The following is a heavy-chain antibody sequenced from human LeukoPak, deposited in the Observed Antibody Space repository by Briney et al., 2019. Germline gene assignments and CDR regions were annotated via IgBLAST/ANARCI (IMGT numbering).Heavy chain of an antibody. D-gene: IGHD1-26*01. CDR2: IYSGGST. CDR1: GFTVSSNY. Sequence: GGSLRLSCAASGFTVSSNYMSWVRQAPGKGLEWVSVIYSGGSTYYADSVKGRFTISRDNSKNTLYLQMNSLRAEDTAVYYCARDPYSGAYGDTYYYYMDVWGKGTTVTISS. CDR3: ARDPYSGAYGDTYYYYMDV. V-gene: IGHV3-53*01. J-gene: IGHJ6*03.